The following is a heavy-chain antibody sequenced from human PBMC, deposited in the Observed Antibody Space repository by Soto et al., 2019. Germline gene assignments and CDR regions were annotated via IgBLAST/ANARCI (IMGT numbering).Heavy chain of an antibody. J-gene: IGHJ4*02. Sequence: VQLLESGGGLAQPGGSLRLSCAASGFTFRNYAMTWVRQAPGKGLEWVTSISESGTSTFHADSVKGRLTISRDNSESTLFLQMSSLRAEDAALYFCAQGRMSSSGLNYWGQGTLVTVSS. CDR1: GFTFRNYA. D-gene: IGHD2-15*01. CDR2: ISESGTST. CDR3: AQGRMSSSGLNY. V-gene: IGHV3-23*01.